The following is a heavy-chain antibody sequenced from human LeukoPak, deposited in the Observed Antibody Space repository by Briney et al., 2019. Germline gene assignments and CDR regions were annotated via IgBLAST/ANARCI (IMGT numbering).Heavy chain of an antibody. CDR1: GYTFTNYG. V-gene: IGHV1-18*01. CDR3: ARVDDRGHYYDSSGPRKLFDY. Sequence: ASVKVSCKASGYTFTNYGISWVRQAPGQGLEWMGWISAYNGNTNYAQKLQGRVTMTTDTSTSTAYMELRSLRSDDTAVYYCARVDDRGHYYDSSGPRKLFDYWGQGTLVTVSS. D-gene: IGHD3-22*01. J-gene: IGHJ4*02. CDR2: ISAYNGNT.